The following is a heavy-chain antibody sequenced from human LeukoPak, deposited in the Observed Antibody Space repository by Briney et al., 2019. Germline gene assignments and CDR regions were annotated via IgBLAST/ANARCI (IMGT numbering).Heavy chain of an antibody. Sequence: ASVKVSCKASGYTFTSYYMHWVRQAPGQGLEWMGIINPSGGSTSYAQKFPGRVTMTRDTATSTVYMELSSLRSEDTAVYYCAIWGAWGFYFDYWGQGTLVTVSS. CDR2: INPSGGST. CDR3: AIWGAWGFYFDY. CDR1: GYTFTSYY. V-gene: IGHV1-46*01. D-gene: IGHD3-16*01. J-gene: IGHJ4*02.